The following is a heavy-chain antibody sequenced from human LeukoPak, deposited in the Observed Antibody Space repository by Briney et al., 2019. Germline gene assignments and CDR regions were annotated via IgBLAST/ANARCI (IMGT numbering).Heavy chain of an antibody. D-gene: IGHD6-13*01. J-gene: IGHJ4*02. CDR3: AKGEEEEYSSSWSS. CDR1: GFTFSSYA. Sequence: PGGSLRLSCAASGFTFSSYAMSWVRQAPGKGLEWVSAISGSGGSTYYADSVKGRFTISRDNSKNMLYLQMNSLRAEDTAVYYCAKGEEEEYSSSWSSWGQGTLVTVSS. V-gene: IGHV3-23*01. CDR2: ISGSGGST.